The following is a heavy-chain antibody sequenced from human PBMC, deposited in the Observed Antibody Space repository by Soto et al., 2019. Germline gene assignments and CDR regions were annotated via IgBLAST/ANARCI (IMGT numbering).Heavy chain of an antibody. D-gene: IGHD6-13*01. CDR2: IRSKAYGGTT. Sequence: GSLRLSCTASGFTFGDYAMSWFRQAPGKGLEWVGFIRSKAYGGTTEYAASVKGRFTISRDDSKSIAYLQMNSLKTEDTAVYYCTRDRAQLVRGPYYYGMDVWGQGTTVTVSS. J-gene: IGHJ6*02. CDR3: TRDRAQLVRGPYYYGMDV. CDR1: GFTFGDYA. V-gene: IGHV3-49*03.